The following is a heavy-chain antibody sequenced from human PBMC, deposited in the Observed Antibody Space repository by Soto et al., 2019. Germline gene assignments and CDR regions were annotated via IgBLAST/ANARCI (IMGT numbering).Heavy chain of an antibody. Sequence: QVQLRESGPGLVKPSETLSLTCTVSGDSITGSYWSWIRQPPGKTLEWIGYIYHSGTTTYNPSLKSRVSISVDTSKNQFSLRLTSVIAADTAVYYRARDMPYAAGSLAGCDYWGQGILVTVSS. J-gene: IGHJ4*02. CDR2: IYHSGTT. CDR1: GDSITGSY. V-gene: IGHV4-59*01. CDR3: ARDMPYAAGSLAGCDY. D-gene: IGHD1-26*01.